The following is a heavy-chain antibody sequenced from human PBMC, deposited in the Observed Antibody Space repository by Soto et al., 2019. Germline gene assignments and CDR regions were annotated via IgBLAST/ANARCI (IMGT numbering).Heavy chain of an antibody. J-gene: IGHJ4*02. V-gene: IGHV3-11*06. CDR1: GVSFSDYY. CDR2: IGGVTDYA. D-gene: IGHD2-2*01. Sequence: QVQLVESGGGLVKPGGSLRLSCAASGVSFSDYYMIWMRQAPGKGLEWISYIGGVTDYANYADSVRGRFTISRDNTKKVVFLQMSSLRAEDTAVYYCARYASLSGADHWGQGTLVIVSS. CDR3: ARYASLSGADH.